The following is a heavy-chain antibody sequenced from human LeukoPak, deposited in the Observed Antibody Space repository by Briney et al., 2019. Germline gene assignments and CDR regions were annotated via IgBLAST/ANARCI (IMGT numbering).Heavy chain of an antibody. CDR1: GGSISSSNW. J-gene: IGHJ6*04. Sequence: SETLSLTCAVSGGSISSSNWWSWVRQPPGKGLEWIGEIYHSGSTNYNPSLTSRVTISVDTTTSQFSLKLRSVTAADTAVYYCARGGLGESTLYYYYYGMDVWGKGTTVTVSS. D-gene: IGHD3-16*01. V-gene: IGHV4-4*02. CDR3: ARGGLGESTLYYYYYGMDV. CDR2: IYHSGST.